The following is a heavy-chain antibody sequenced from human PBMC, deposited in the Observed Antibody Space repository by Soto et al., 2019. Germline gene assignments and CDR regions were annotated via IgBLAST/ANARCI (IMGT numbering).Heavy chain of an antibody. CDR1: GYTFTSYG. CDR2: ISAYNGNT. V-gene: IGHV1-18*01. CDR3: ARYELLEPWFDP. Sequence: GASGNVSCKASGYTFTSYGISWVRQAPGQGLEWMGWISAYNGNTNYAQKLQGRVTMTTDTSTSTAYMELRSLRSDDTAVYYCARYELLEPWFDPWGQGTLVTVSS. J-gene: IGHJ5*02. D-gene: IGHD1-1*01.